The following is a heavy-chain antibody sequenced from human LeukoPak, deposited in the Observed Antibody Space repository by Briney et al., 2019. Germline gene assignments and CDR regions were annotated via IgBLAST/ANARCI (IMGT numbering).Heavy chain of an antibody. V-gene: IGHV3-21*01. J-gene: IGHJ6*03. Sequence: MTGGSLKLSCATSGFTFNNYNMNWVRQAPGRALEWVSSITSGGTYIFYADSVKGRFTISRDNAKNSLYLQMNSLGPEDTAVYYCARDPYSGNYGNYYYYYMDVWGKGTTVTISS. CDR2: ITSGGTYI. CDR1: GFTFNNYN. D-gene: IGHD1-26*01. CDR3: ARDPYSGNYGNYYYYYMDV.